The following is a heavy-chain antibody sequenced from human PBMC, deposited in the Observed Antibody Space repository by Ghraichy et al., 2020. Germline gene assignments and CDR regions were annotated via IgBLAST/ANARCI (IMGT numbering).Heavy chain of an antibody. J-gene: IGHJ4*02. CDR1: GGSISSSSYS. CDR2: IFYSGST. CDR3: ARGGLGSAAMFDY. D-gene: IGHD2-2*01. Sequence: LNISCTVSGGSISSSSYSWGWIRQPPGKGLEWIGSIFYSGSTYYNPSLKSRVTISVDTSKNQFSLTLGSVTAADTAVYFCARGGLGSAAMFDYWGQGTLVTVSS. V-gene: IGHV4-39*01.